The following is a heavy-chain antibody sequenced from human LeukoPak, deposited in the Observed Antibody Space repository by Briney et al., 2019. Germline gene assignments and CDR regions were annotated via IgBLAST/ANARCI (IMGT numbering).Heavy chain of an antibody. CDR3: ARDQDYAFDY. V-gene: IGHV3-48*02. J-gene: IGHJ4*02. CDR2: IGYSGSTI. D-gene: IGHD3-16*01. Sequence: GGSLRLSCAASGFTFDDYGMNWVRQAPGKGLEWVSYIGYSGSTIYYADSVKGRFTISRDNAKNSLSLQMNSLRDEDTAVYYCARDQDYAFDYWGQGTLVTVSS. CDR1: GFTFDDYG.